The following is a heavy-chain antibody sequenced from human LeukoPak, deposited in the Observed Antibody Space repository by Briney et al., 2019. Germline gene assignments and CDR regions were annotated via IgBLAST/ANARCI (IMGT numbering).Heavy chain of an antibody. Sequence: PSETLSLTCTVSGGSISSGGYYWSWIRQPPGKGLEWIGYIYYSGSTNYNPSLKSRVTISVDTSKNQFSLKLSSVTAADTAVYYCARRPGAGMGMDVWGQGATVTVSS. J-gene: IGHJ6*02. D-gene: IGHD6-13*01. CDR2: IYYSGST. V-gene: IGHV4-61*08. CDR1: GGSISSGGYY. CDR3: ARRPGAGMGMDV.